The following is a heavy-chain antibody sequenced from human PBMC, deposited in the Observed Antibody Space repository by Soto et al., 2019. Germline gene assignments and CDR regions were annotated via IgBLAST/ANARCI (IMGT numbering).Heavy chain of an antibody. CDR3: PKSYTGAFGV. V-gene: IGHV3-30-3*02. Sequence: GGALRLPGAPSVFTISSYAMHWVLQAPGKGLERMGGISYPGSKKYYADCLKGRFTSSTHNGKDTLYLQMNRLGAKDTAMNSCPKSYTGAFGVCGQGTMVTVSS. CDR2: ISYPGSKK. CDR1: VFTISSYA. J-gene: IGHJ3*01. D-gene: IGHD5-18*01.